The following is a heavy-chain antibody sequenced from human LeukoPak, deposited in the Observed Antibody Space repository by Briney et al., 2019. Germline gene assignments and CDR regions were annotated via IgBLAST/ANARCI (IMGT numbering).Heavy chain of an antibody. J-gene: IGHJ4*02. CDR2: IYYSGST. D-gene: IGHD3-10*01. V-gene: IGHV4-59*08. Sequence: KTSETLSLTCTASGGSISPYYWSWIRQPPGKGLEWLGYIYYSGSTNYNPSLKSRVTISVDTSKNRFSLKLSSVTAADTAMYYCARHGGGGETYPRVFDYWGRGNLVTVSS. CDR3: ARHGGGGETYPRVFDY. CDR1: GGSISPYY.